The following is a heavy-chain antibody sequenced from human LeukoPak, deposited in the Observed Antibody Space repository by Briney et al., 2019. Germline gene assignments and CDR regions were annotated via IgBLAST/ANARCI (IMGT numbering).Heavy chain of an antibody. CDR1: GGTFSSYA. Sequence: SVKDSCKASGGTFSSYAISWVRQAPGQGLEWMGGIIPIFGTTNYAQKFQGRVTITADESTSTAYMEVRSLRSEDTAVYYCARDRGIPASGRWGEFDYWAQETLVSVSS. CDR3: ARDRGIPASGRWGEFDY. D-gene: IGHD6-13*01. CDR2: IIPIFGTT. J-gene: IGHJ4*02. V-gene: IGHV1-69*01.